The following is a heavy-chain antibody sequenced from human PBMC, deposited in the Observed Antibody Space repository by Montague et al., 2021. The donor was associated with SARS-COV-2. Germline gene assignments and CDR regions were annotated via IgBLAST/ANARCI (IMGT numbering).Heavy chain of an antibody. J-gene: IGHJ4*02. CDR1: GFTFSSYD. Sequence: SLRLSCAASGFTFSSYDMHWVRQATGKGLEWVSAIGTAGDTYYPGSVKGRFTISRENAKNSLYLQVNSLRAGDTAVYYCARGRGGRPWYFDYWGQGTLVTVSS. V-gene: IGHV3-13*01. CDR3: ARGRGGRPWYFDY. CDR2: IGTAGDT. D-gene: IGHD1-26*01.